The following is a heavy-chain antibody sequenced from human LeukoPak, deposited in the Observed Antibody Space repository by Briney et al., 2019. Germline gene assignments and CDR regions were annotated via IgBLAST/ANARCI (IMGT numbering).Heavy chain of an antibody. CDR2: IRSSGSTI. Sequence: PGGSLRLSCAASGFTFSDYYMSWIRQAPGKGLEWVSYIRSSGSTIYYADSVKGRFTISRDNAKNSLYLQMNSLRAEDTAVYYCARDRVSPGYYYYDSSGYYIYWGQGTLVTVSS. J-gene: IGHJ4*02. CDR3: ARDRVSPGYYYYDSSGYYIY. V-gene: IGHV3-11*01. D-gene: IGHD3-22*01. CDR1: GFTFSDYY.